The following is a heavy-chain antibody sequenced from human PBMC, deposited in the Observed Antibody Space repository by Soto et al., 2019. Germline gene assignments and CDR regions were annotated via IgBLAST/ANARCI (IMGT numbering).Heavy chain of an antibody. CDR2: INPNGGDT. CDR3: ARVPYSSGLLFYPDY. J-gene: IGHJ4*02. Sequence: ASVKVSCKASGYMFTYYHVHWVRQAPGQGLEWMGIINPNGGDTRYAQKFRGRVTMTRDTSTSTVYMEVSSLRYEDTALYYCARVPYSSGLLFYPDYWGQGTLVTVSS. D-gene: IGHD5-18*01. V-gene: IGHV1-46*01. CDR1: GYMFTYYH.